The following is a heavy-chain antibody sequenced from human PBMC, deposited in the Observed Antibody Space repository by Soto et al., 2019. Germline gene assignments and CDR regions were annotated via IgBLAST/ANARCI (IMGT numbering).Heavy chain of an antibody. J-gene: IGHJ4*02. Sequence: QVQLVQSGAEEKKPGSSVKVSCKASGGTFSNFVISWVQQAPGQGLEWMGGNIPIFGTANYAQKFQGRVTIIADESTGTTYMELTSLRSEDTAVYYCARAPILVGETTYENYFDYWGQGTLVTVSS. CDR3: ARAPILVGETTYENYFDY. CDR1: GGTFSNFV. D-gene: IGHD2-21*01. CDR2: NIPIFGTA. V-gene: IGHV1-69*01.